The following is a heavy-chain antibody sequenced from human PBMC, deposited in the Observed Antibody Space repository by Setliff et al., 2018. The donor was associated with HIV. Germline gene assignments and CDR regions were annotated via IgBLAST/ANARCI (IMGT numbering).Heavy chain of an antibody. D-gene: IGHD3-10*01. Sequence: GASVKVSCKAFGYAFSSYGTNWLRQAPGQGLEWMGWIHPYTGDTDQGQKVQGRLTMTTETSTNTAYLEVRSLSSDDTAVYYCARGRNYNSGMDVWGQGTTVTVSS. J-gene: IGHJ6*02. CDR3: ARGRNYNSGMDV. V-gene: IGHV1-18*01. CDR1: GYAFSSYG. CDR2: IHPYTGDT.